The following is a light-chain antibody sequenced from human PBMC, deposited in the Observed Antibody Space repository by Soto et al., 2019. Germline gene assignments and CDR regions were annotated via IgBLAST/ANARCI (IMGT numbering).Light chain of an antibody. CDR2: DNN. V-gene: IGLV1-51*01. CDR3: GTWDSTLSVHL. J-gene: IGLJ1*01. Sequence: QSVLTQPPSVSAAPGQKVTISCSGSSSNIGNNYVSWYQQVPGTAPKLLIYDNNKRPSGNPDRFSGSKSGTSATLGISGLQTGDEADYYCGTWDSTLSVHLFGIGTKLTV. CDR1: SSNIGNNY.